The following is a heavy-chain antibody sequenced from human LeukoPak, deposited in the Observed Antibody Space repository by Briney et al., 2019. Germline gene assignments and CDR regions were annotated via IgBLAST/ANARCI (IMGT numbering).Heavy chain of an antibody. CDR3: ARGYSSSTLDY. J-gene: IGHJ4*02. Sequence: ASVQVSCKASGYIFICYYIHWVRQAPGQGLDWMGIINPSGGGTNYVQKFQGRVTMTRDTSTSTVYMELSSLRSEDTAVYYCARGYSSSTLDYWGQGTLVTVSS. V-gene: IGHV1-46*01. CDR1: GYIFICYY. CDR2: INPSGGGT. D-gene: IGHD6-6*01.